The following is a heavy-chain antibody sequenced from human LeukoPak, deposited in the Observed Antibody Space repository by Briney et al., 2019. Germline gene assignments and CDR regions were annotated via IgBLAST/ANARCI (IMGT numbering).Heavy chain of an antibody. D-gene: IGHD5-24*01. Sequence: GGSLRLSCVASGFPFSSYWMTWVRQAPGKGLEWVANIKQDGSKNSYVDSVKGRFTISRDNAKNSLYLQMNSLRAEDTAIYYCTRVGYIDEGIDYWGQGTLVTVPS. CDR1: GFPFSSYW. J-gene: IGHJ4*02. CDR2: IKQDGSKN. V-gene: IGHV3-7*04. CDR3: TRVGYIDEGIDY.